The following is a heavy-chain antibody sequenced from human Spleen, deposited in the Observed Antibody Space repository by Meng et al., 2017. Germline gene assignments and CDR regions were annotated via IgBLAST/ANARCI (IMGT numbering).Heavy chain of an antibody. CDR1: GFIFSSYW. CDR2: ISYDGSNK. Sequence: GESLKISCAASGFIFSSYWMAWVRQAPGKGLEWVAVISYDGSNKYYADSVKGRFTISRDNSKNTLYLQMNSLRAEDTAVYYCARDKLASYCSGGSCYSLPSYYFDYWGQGTLVTVSS. J-gene: IGHJ4*02. CDR3: ARDKLASYCSGGSCYSLPSYYFDY. D-gene: IGHD2-15*01. V-gene: IGHV3-30*03.